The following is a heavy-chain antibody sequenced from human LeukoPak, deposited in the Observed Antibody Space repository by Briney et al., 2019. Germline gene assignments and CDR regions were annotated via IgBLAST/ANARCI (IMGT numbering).Heavy chain of an antibody. Sequence: GGSLRLSCAASGFTFSSYAMSWVRQAPGKGLEWVSAISGSGGSTYYADSVKGRFTISRDNSKNTLYLQMNSLRAEDTAVYYCAKIRIVGSYYDSRWFDPWGQGTLVTVSS. D-gene: IGHD3-22*01. V-gene: IGHV3-23*01. CDR1: GFTFSSYA. J-gene: IGHJ5*02. CDR2: ISGSGGST. CDR3: AKIRIVGSYYDSRWFDP.